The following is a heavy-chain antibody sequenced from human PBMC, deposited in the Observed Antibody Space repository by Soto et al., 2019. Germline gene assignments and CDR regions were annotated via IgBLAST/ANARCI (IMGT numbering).Heavy chain of an antibody. CDR1: GGSISVYY. J-gene: IGHJ3*01. D-gene: IGHD6-13*01. Sequence: SETLSLTCTVSGGSISVYYWTWIRQPPGKELEWIGYISYTGSTNYNPSLKSRVTISVDTSKNQFSLKLSSVTAADTAVYYCAREGYSSSWYLAGAFDLWGQGTMVAVSS. V-gene: IGHV4-59*01. CDR3: AREGYSSSWYLAGAFDL. CDR2: ISYTGST.